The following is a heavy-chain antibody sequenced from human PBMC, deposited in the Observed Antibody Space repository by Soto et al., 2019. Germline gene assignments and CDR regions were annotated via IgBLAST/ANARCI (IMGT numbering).Heavy chain of an antibody. CDR1: GGSISSSSYY. D-gene: IGHD3-22*01. V-gene: IGHV4-39*01. Sequence: LETLSLTCTVSGGSISSSSYYWGWIRQPPGKGLEWIGSIYYSGSTYYNPSLKSRVAISVDTSKNQFSLKLSSVTAADTAVYYCARPTHDSSGYYPKYYFDYWGQGTLVTAPQ. CDR2: IYYSGST. J-gene: IGHJ4*02. CDR3: ARPTHDSSGYYPKYYFDY.